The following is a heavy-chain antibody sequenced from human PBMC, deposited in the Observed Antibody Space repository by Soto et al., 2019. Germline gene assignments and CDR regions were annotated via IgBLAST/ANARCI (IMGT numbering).Heavy chain of an antibody. J-gene: IGHJ5*02. Sequence: QVQLVQSGAEVKKPGSSVKVSCKASGGTFSSYTISWVRQAPGQGLEWMGRIIPILGIANYAQKFQGRVTITADKSTSTAYMELSSLRSEDTAVYYCARDTSYYGSGRNPTNWFDPWGQGTLVTVSS. D-gene: IGHD3-10*01. CDR1: GGTFSSYT. V-gene: IGHV1-69*08. CDR3: ARDTSYYGSGRNPTNWFDP. CDR2: IIPILGIA.